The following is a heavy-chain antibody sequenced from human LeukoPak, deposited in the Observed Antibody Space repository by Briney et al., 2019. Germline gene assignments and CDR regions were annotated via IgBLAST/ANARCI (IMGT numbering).Heavy chain of an antibody. Sequence: PGGSLRLSCAASGFAFTTYNMNWVRQAPGKGLEWVANIKQDGSEKYYVDSVKGRFTISRDNAKNSLYLQMNSLRAEDTAVYYCASDFTIFGVVNPSGLDVWGKGTTVTVSS. D-gene: IGHD3-3*01. CDR1: GFAFTTYN. CDR2: IKQDGSEK. CDR3: ASDFTIFGVVNPSGLDV. J-gene: IGHJ6*04. V-gene: IGHV3-7*01.